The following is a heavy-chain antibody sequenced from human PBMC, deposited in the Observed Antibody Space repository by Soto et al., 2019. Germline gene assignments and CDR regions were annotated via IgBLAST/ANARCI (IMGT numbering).Heavy chain of an antibody. J-gene: IGHJ4*02. D-gene: IGHD2-21*01. CDR1: GYTFRTYG. CDR2: ISVQNGKT. V-gene: IGHV1-18*01. Sequence: GPEVKRPGASVKVSCEASGYTFRTYGFSWVRQAPGQGLEWMGWISVQNGKTNYAQKFQGRVTMTTDTSTSTAYMELRSLRSDDTAVYYCARDSGGGDFDYWGQGTLVTVSS. CDR3: ARDSGGGDFDY.